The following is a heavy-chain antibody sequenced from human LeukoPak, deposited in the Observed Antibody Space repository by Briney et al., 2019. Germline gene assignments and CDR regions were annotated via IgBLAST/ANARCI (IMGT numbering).Heavy chain of an antibody. CDR2: INPNSGGT. J-gene: IGHJ4*02. Sequence: ASVKVSCKASGYTFTGYYMHWVRQAPGQGLEWMGWINPNSGGTNYAQKFQGRVTMTTDTSTSTAYMELRSLRSDDTAVYYCARGKYYYDSSGYYGPPDYWGQGTLVTVSS. D-gene: IGHD3-22*01. CDR3: ARGKYYYDSSGYYGPPDY. CDR1: GYTFTGYY. V-gene: IGHV1-2*02.